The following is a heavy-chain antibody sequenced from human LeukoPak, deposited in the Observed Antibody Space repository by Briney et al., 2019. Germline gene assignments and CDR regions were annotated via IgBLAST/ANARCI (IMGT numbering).Heavy chain of an antibody. CDR2: ISYDGSNK. CDR3: VGYISWYYFDY. CDR1: GFTFSSYA. J-gene: IGHJ4*02. Sequence: GGSLRLSCAASGFTFSSYAMHWVRQAPGKGLEWVAVISYDGSNKYYADPVKGRFTISRDNSKNTLYLQMNSLRAEDTAVYYCVGYISWYYFDYWGQGTLVTVSS. V-gene: IGHV3-30*03. D-gene: IGHD6-13*01.